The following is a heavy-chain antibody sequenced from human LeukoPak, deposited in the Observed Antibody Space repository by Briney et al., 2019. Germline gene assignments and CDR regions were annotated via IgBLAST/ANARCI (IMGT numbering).Heavy chain of an antibody. Sequence: PSETLSLTCSVSGGSMNSYYWSWIRQSPGKGLEWIGYIYYSGSTYYNPSLKSRVTISVDTSMNQFSLKLSSVTAADTAVYYCARHVWLQPFDYWGQGTLVTVSS. D-gene: IGHD3-9*01. CDR1: GGSMNSYY. CDR3: ARHVWLQPFDY. V-gene: IGHV4-59*08. J-gene: IGHJ4*02. CDR2: IYYSGST.